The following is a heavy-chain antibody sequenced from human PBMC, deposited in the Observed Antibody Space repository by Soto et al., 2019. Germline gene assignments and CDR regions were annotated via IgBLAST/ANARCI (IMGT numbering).Heavy chain of an antibody. CDR1: GYTLTELS. D-gene: IGHD4-17*01. CDR2: FDPEDGET. V-gene: IGHV1-24*01. CDR3: AKGAGVTTEFRFDY. J-gene: IGHJ4*02. Sequence: ASVKVSCKVSGYTLTELSMHWVRQAPGKGLEWMGGFDPEDGETIYAQKFQGRVTMTEDTSTDTAYMELSSLRAEDTAVYYCAKGAGVTTEFRFDYWGQGTLVTVSS.